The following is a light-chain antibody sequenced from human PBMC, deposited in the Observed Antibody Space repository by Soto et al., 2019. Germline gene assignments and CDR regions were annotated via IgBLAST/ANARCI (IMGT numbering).Light chain of an antibody. CDR2: ENN. V-gene: IGLV1-51*02. J-gene: IGLJ1*01. Sequence: QSALTQPPSGSAAPGRKVTISCSGSSSNIGNNYVSWYQQLPGTAPKLLIYENNKRPSGVPDRFSGSKSGTSASLAISGLQSEDEADYYCAAWDDSLNGLYVFGTGTKVTV. CDR3: AAWDDSLNGLYV. CDR1: SSNIGNNY.